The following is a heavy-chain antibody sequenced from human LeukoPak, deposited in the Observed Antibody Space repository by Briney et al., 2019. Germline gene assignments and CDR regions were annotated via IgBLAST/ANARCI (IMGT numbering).Heavy chain of an antibody. V-gene: IGHV1-2*02. D-gene: IGHD2-15*01. Sequence: ASVKVSCKASGYTFTGYYIHWVRQAPGQGLERMAWINPNTGDTNYAQRFQGRVTMTRDTSVNTAYMELSRLRSDDTAVYFCAREESFSGGSQSLDYWGQGTLVTVSS. CDR2: INPNTGDT. CDR3: AREESFSGGSQSLDY. CDR1: GYTFTGYY. J-gene: IGHJ4*02.